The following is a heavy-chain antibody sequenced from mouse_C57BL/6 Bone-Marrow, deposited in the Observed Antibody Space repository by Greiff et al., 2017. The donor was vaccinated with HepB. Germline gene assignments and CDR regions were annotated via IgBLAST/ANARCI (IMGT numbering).Heavy chain of an antibody. D-gene: IGHD1-1*01. V-gene: IGHV1-18*01. CDR3: ARGEVLRSSFAY. J-gene: IGHJ3*01. CDR1: GYTFTDYN. CDR2: INPNNGGT. Sequence: EVKLMESGPELVKPGASVKIPCKASGYTFTDYNMDWVKQSHGKSLEWIGDINPNNGGTIYNQKFKGKATLTVDKSSSTAYMELRSLTSEDTAVYYCARGEVLRSSFAYWGQGTLVTVSA.